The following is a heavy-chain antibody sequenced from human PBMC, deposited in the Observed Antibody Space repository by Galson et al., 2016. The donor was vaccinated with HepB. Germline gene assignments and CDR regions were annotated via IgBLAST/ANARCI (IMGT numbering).Heavy chain of an antibody. V-gene: IGHV5-51*01. CDR3: ARQNEDYGDRAFQN. J-gene: IGHJ1*01. CDR1: GYSFTSYW. CDR2: IYPGDSDT. Sequence: QSGAEVKKPGESLKISCKGSGYSFTSYWIGWVRQMPGKGLEWMGIIYPGDSDTRYSPSFQGQVTMPVDKSISTAYLQWNSLKASDTAMYYCARQNEDYGDRAFQNWGQGTQVTVSS. D-gene: IGHD4/OR15-4a*01.